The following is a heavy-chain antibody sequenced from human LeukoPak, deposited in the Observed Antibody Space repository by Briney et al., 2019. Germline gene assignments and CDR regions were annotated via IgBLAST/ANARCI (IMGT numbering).Heavy chain of an antibody. Sequence: GGSLRLSCAASGFTFSSYWMSWVRQAPGKGLEWVANIKQDGSEKYYVDSVKGRFTISRDNAKNLLYLQMNSLRAEDTAVYYCATTDNYDYVWGSFDYWGQGTLVTVSS. CDR1: GFTFSSYW. J-gene: IGHJ4*02. V-gene: IGHV3-7*01. CDR3: ATTDNYDYVWGSFDY. D-gene: IGHD3-16*01. CDR2: IKQDGSEK.